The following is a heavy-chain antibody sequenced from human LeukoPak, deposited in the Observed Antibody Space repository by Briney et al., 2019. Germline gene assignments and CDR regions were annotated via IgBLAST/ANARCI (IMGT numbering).Heavy chain of an antibody. J-gene: IGHJ4*02. D-gene: IGHD5-18*01. CDR2: ITTSSSFI. Sequence: AGGSLRLSCAASGFTFSSYSMNWVRQAPGKGLEWVSYITTSSSFIYYADSVKGRFTISRDNAKNSLYLQMNSLRAEDTAVYYCTRGTTMVLGRGRRPYYFDYWGQGTLVTVSS. CDR3: TRGTTMVLGRGRRPYYFDY. V-gene: IGHV3-48*01. CDR1: GFTFSSYS.